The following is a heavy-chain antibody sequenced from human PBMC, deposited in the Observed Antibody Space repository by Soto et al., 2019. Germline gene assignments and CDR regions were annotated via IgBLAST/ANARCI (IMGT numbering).Heavy chain of an antibody. CDR2: ILVDGRT. J-gene: IGHJ3*02. Sequence: GSLRLSCAASGFICSSYDMSWVRQAPGKGLEWVSTILVDGRTFYVDSVKGRFTISRDSSQNTVYLQMNSLTAGDTALYYCAKATATGGGAFDICGQGTMVTVSS. CDR3: AKATATGGGAFDI. CDR1: GFICSSYD. V-gene: IGHV3-23*01. D-gene: IGHD2-8*02.